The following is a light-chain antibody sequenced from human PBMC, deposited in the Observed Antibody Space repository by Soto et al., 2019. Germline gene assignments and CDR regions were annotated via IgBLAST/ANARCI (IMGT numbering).Light chain of an antibody. V-gene: IGLV2-8*01. Sequence: QSVLTQPPSASGSPGQSVTISCTGTSSDVGGYNHVSWYQQNPGKAPKLMIYDVSKRPSGVPDRFSGSKSGNTASLTISGLQAEDEADYYCASYAGSNNSVFGTGTKVPVL. J-gene: IGLJ1*01. CDR2: DVS. CDR1: SSDVGGYNH. CDR3: ASYAGSNNSV.